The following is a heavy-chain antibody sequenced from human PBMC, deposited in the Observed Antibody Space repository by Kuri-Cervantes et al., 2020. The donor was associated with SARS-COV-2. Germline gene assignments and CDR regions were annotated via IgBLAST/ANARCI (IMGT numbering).Heavy chain of an antibody. CDR2: IGNTDSTT. Sequence: GESLKISCAASGFTFNSYEMNWVRQAPGKGLEWPSYIGNTDSTTYYADSVKSRFTISRENAKNLLYLQMNSLTAEDTALYYCARDLSPYGYPGFDFWCQGTLVTVSS. V-gene: IGHV3-48*03. D-gene: IGHD4-17*01. J-gene: IGHJ4*02. CDR1: GFTFNSYE. CDR3: ARDLSPYGYPGFDF.